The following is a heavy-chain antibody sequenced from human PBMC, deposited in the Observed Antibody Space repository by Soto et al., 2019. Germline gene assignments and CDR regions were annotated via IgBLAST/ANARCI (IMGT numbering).Heavy chain of an antibody. CDR1: GGSISSGHYP. D-gene: IGHD3-10*01. Sequence: QLQLQESGPGLVKPAQTLSLTCAVSGGSISSGHYPWTWIRPPPGKGLEWSGYIYPGGNTYYSPSLKSQVTIAIDTSTSLVSLRLNSVTAADTAVYYCARLVGGAISPWGQGTLVTVSS. CDR3: ARLVGGAISP. V-gene: IGHV4-30-2*01. J-gene: IGHJ4*02. CDR2: IYPGGNT.